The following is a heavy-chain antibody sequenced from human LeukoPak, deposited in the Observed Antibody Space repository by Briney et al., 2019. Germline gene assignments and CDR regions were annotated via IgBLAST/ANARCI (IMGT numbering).Heavy chain of an antibody. J-gene: IGHJ3*02. D-gene: IGHD2-2*01. CDR3: ARRRVNQLHDAFDI. V-gene: IGHV3-11*01. Sequence: GGSLRLSCAASGFTFSDYYMSWIRQAPGKGLEWVSYISSSGSTIYYADSVKGRFTISRDNAKNSLYLQMNSLRAEDTAVYYCARRRVNQLHDAFDIWGQGTMVTASS. CDR2: ISSSGSTI. CDR1: GFTFSDYY.